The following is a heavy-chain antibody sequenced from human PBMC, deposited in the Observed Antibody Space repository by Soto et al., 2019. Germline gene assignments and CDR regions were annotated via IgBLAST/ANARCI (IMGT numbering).Heavy chain of an antibody. CDR3: AREGSTVVTQDWYFDL. J-gene: IGHJ2*01. CDR1: GGTFSSYT. V-gene: IGHV1-69*08. Sequence: QVQLVQSGAAVKKPGSSVKVSCKASGGTFSSYTISWVRQAPGQGLEWMGRIIPILGIANYAQKFQGRVTITADKSTSTAYMELSSLRSEDTAVYYCAREGSTVVTQDWYFDLWGRGTLVTVSS. D-gene: IGHD4-17*01. CDR2: IIPILGIA.